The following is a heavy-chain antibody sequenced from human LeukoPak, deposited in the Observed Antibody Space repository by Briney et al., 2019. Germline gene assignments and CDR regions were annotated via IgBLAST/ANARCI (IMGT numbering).Heavy chain of an antibody. CDR2: ISGSGGST. V-gene: IGHV3-23*01. Sequence: GGSLRLSCAASGFTFSSYAMSWVRQAPGKGLEWVSAISGSGGSTYYADSVKGRFTISRDNSKNTLYLQMNSLRAEDTAVYYCAKIQYYDFWGGYYAPYYYGMDVWGQGTTVTVSS. CDR3: AKIQYYDFWGGYYAPYYYGMDV. D-gene: IGHD3-3*01. J-gene: IGHJ6*02. CDR1: GFTFSSYA.